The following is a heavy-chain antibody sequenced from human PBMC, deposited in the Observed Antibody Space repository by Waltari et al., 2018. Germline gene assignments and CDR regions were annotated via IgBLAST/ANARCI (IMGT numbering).Heavy chain of an antibody. V-gene: IGHV3-48*02. CDR2: NSSGSSTI. CDR1: GFTLRSYS. J-gene: IGHJ2*01. Sequence: EVQLVESGGGLVQPGGSLRLSCAASGFTLRSYSMNWVRQAPGKGLDGISYNSSGSSTIYYADSVKGRFTISRDNAENSLYLQMNSLRDEDTAVYYCARGLDSGYYSSWYFDLWGRGTLVTVSS. D-gene: IGHD3-22*01. CDR3: ARGLDSGYYSSWYFDL.